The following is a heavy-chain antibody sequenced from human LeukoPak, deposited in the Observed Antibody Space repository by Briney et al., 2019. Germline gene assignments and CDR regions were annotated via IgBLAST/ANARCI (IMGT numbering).Heavy chain of an antibody. CDR1: GFTFSSYS. J-gene: IGHJ6*02. V-gene: IGHV3-48*02. D-gene: IGHD2-15*01. Sequence: PGGSLRLSCAASGFTFSSYSMSWVRQAQGKGLEWVSYISSSSSTIYYADSVKGRFTISRDNAKNSLYLQMNSLRDEDTAVYYCARDGVVVVAATSGGYYGMDVWGQGTTVTVSS. CDR3: ARDGVVVVAATSGGYYGMDV. CDR2: ISSSSSTI.